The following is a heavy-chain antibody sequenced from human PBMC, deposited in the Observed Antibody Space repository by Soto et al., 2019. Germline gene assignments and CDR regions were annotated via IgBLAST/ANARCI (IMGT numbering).Heavy chain of an antibody. J-gene: IGHJ3*02. CDR3: ARDVPRKKRVVPGIHAFDI. D-gene: IGHD1-1*01. Sequence: SVNCSGKASGGTFSSYAISWVRQAPGQGLDWRGGIIPLCGTANYAQKSQGRVTITADKSTSTAYMELSSLRSEDTAVYYCARDVPRKKRVVPGIHAFDIWGQGTMVTVSS. V-gene: IGHV1-69*06. CDR2: IIPLCGTA. CDR1: GGTFSSYA.